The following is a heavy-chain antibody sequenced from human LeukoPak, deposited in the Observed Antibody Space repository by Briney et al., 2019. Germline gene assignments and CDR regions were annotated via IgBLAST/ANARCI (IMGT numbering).Heavy chain of an antibody. Sequence: GGSLRLSCAASGFTFSSYELTWVRQAPGKGLEWVSYIHSSGSITDYADSVKGRFIVSGDNAKNSLYLQMNSLRAEDTAVYYCARTMVFDYWGQGALVTVSS. CDR1: GFTFSSYE. J-gene: IGHJ4*02. V-gene: IGHV3-48*03. CDR2: IHSSGSIT. D-gene: IGHD3-10*01. CDR3: ARTMVFDY.